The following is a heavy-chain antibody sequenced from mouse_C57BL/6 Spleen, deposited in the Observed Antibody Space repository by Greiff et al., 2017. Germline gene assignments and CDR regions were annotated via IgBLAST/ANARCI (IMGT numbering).Heavy chain of an antibody. D-gene: IGHD1-1*01. CDR1: GYTFTSYW. CDR2: IDPSDSYT. V-gene: IGHV1-59*01. CDR3: GRGTTVVATGDY. J-gene: IGHJ2*01. Sequence: VQLQQPGAELVRPGTSVKLSCKASGYTFTSYWMHWVKQRAGQGLEWIGVIDPSDSYTNYNQKFKGKATLTVDTSSSTAYMQLSSPTSEDSAVYYCGRGTTVVATGDYWGQGTTLTVSS.